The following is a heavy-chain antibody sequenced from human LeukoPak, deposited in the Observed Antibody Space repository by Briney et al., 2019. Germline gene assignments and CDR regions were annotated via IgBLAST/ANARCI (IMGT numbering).Heavy chain of an antibody. J-gene: IGHJ5*02. Sequence: SETLSLTCTVSGGSFSSSSYYWGWIRQPPGKGLEWIVSIYYSGSTYYNPSLKSRVTISVDTSKNQFSLKLSSVTAADTGVYYCASSSYYYDSSGYYLNWFDPWGQGTLVTVSS. V-gene: IGHV4-39*01. CDR3: ASSSYYYDSSGYYLNWFDP. CDR1: GGSFSSSSYY. D-gene: IGHD3-22*01. CDR2: IYYSGST.